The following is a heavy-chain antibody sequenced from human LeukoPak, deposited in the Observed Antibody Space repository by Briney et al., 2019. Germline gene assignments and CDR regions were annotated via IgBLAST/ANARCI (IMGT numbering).Heavy chain of an antibody. CDR2: IYYSGST. V-gene: IGHV4-39*07. J-gene: IGHJ4*02. D-gene: IGHD6-19*01. Sequence: KPSETLSLTCTVSGGSISSSSYYWGWIRQPPGKGLEWIGSIYYSGSTYYNPSLKSRVTISVDTSKNQFSLKLSSVTAADTAVYYCASSIGIAVAAPYYFDYWGQGTLVTVSS. CDR1: GGSISSSSYY. CDR3: ASSIGIAVAAPYYFDY.